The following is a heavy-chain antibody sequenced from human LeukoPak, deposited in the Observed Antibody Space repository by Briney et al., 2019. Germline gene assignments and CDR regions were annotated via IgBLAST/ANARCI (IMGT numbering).Heavy chain of an antibody. J-gene: IGHJ4*02. CDR1: GFTFSTYS. Sequence: GGSLRLSCAASGFTFSTYSMNWVRQAPGKGLEWVSSISSSSTYIYYADSVKGRFTISRDNAKSSLYLQMNSLRAEDTAVYYCARDRPLTGAHWGQGTLVTVSS. V-gene: IGHV3-21*01. CDR3: ARDRPLTGAH. CDR2: ISSSSTYI. D-gene: IGHD1-26*01.